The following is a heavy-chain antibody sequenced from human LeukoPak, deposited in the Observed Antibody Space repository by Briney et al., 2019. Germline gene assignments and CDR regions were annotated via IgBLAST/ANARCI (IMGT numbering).Heavy chain of an antibody. CDR3: AKEVGVGHMDV. Sequence: GGSLRLSCAASGFTFSSYSMNWVRQAPGKGLEWVSGVGPSGARRYYADSVKGRFTVSRDNSKNTLYLQMNSLRAEDTAVYYCAKEVGVGHMDVWGKGTTVTVSS. CDR2: VGPSGARR. V-gene: IGHV3-23*01. J-gene: IGHJ6*03. CDR1: GFTFSSYS. D-gene: IGHD2-15*01.